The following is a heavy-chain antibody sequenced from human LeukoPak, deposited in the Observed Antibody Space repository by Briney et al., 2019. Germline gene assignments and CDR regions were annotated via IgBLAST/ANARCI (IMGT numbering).Heavy chain of an antibody. CDR2: IIPIFGTA. CDR1: GGTFSSYA. V-gene: IGHV1-69*05. J-gene: IGHJ6*03. Sequence: SVKVSCKASGGTFSSYAISWVRQAPGQGLEWMGRIIPIFGTAHYAQKFQGRVTITTDESTSTAYMELSSLRSEDTAVYYCAREVWGRYYYYMNVWGKGTTVTVSS. CDR3: AREVWGRYYYYMNV. D-gene: IGHD3-16*01.